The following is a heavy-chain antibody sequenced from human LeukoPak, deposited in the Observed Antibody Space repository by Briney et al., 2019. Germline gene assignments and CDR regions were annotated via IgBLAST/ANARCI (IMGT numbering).Heavy chain of an antibody. CDR1: GGTFSSYA. V-gene: IGHV1-69*13. J-gene: IGHJ6*02. CDR3: ARVALGRRWLQTSYYYGMDV. Sequence: ASVKVSCKASGGTFSSYAISWVRQAPGQGLEWMGGIIPIFGTGNYAQKFQGRVTITADESTSTAYMELSSLRSEDTAVYYCARVALGRRWLQTSYYYGMDVWGQGTTVTVS. CDR2: IIPIFGTG. D-gene: IGHD5-24*01.